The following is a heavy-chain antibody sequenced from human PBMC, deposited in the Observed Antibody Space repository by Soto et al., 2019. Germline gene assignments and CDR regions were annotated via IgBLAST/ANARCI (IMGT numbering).Heavy chain of an antibody. D-gene: IGHD2-2*01. CDR3: ARRIGGYCSSTSCYLGWFDP. Sequence: GESLKISCKGSGYSFTSYWIGWVRQMPGKGLEWMGIIYPGDSDTRYSPSFQGQVTISADKSISTAYLQWSSLKASDTAMYYCARRIGGYCSSTSCYLGWFDPWGQGTLVTVSS. CDR1: GYSFTSYW. J-gene: IGHJ5*02. V-gene: IGHV5-51*01. CDR2: IYPGDSDT.